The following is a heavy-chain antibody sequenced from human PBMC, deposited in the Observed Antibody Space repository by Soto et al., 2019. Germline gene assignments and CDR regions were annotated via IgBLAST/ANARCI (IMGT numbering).Heavy chain of an antibody. CDR2: ISGSGGST. CDR3: EKVRSRGGQYYFDY. J-gene: IGHJ4*02. D-gene: IGHD3-16*01. V-gene: IGHV3-23*01. CDR1: GFTFSSYA. Sequence: PGGSLRLSCAASGFTFSSYAMSWVRQAPGKGLEWVSAISGSGGSTYYADSVKGRFTISRDNSKNTLYLQMNSLRAEDTAVYYCEKVRSRGGQYYFDYWGQGTLVTVSS.